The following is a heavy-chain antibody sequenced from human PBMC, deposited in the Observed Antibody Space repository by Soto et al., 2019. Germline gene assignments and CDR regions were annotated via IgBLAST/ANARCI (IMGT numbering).Heavy chain of an antibody. V-gene: IGHV3-48*02. CDR1: GFTFSSYS. CDR2: ISSSSSTI. Sequence: GSLRLSCAASGFTFSSYSMDWVRQAPGKGLEWVSYISSSSSTIYYADSVKGRFTISRDNAKNSLYLQMNSLRDEDTAVYYCARGPQVLRYFDCLHHFDYWGQGTLVTVSS. D-gene: IGHD3-9*01. CDR3: ARGPQVLRYFDCLHHFDY. J-gene: IGHJ4*02.